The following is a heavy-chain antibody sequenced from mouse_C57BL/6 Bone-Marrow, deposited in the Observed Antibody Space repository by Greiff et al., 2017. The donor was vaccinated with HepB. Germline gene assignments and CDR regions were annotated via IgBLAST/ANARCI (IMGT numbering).Heavy chain of an antibody. CDR2: IYYSGTI. Sequence: VQLKESGPGLVKPSQTVFLTCTVTGISITTGNYRWSWLRQFPGNKLEWIGYIYYSGTITYNPSLTSRTTITRDTPKNQVCLEMNSLTAEDTATYYCARATMSTDWYFDVWGTGTTVTVSS. CDR1: GISITTGNYR. V-gene: IGHV3-5*01. J-gene: IGHJ1*03. D-gene: IGHD2-4*01. CDR3: ARATMSTDWYFDV.